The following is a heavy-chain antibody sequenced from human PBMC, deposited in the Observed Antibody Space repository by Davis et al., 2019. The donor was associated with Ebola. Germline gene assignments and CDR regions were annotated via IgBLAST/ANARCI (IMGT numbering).Heavy chain of an antibody. CDR2: ISATGGTT. V-gene: IGHV3-23*01. CDR1: GFTFSTYA. Sequence: GESLKISCAASGFTFSTYAMNWVRQAPGKGLEWVSTISATGGTTYYAESAKGRFTISRDNAKNSLYLQMNSLRAEDTAVYYCARDLYGGNSDYYYYMDVWGKGTTVTVSS. D-gene: IGHD4-23*01. CDR3: ARDLYGGNSDYYYYMDV. J-gene: IGHJ6*03.